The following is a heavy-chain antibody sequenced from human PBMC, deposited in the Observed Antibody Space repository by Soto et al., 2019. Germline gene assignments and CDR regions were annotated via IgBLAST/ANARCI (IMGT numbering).Heavy chain of an antibody. D-gene: IGHD3-16*02. CDR3: AGESADFVNSIDY. CDR2: IFYSGTT. J-gene: IGHJ4*02. Sequence: SETLSLTCTVSGGSISSGGYYWTWIRQHPEKGLEWIGYIFYSGTTYYNPSLRSRVTISADTSKNQFSLQMRSVTDAATAVYFGAGESADFVNSIDYWGQETLFTVSS. V-gene: IGHV4-31*03. CDR1: GGSISSGGYY.